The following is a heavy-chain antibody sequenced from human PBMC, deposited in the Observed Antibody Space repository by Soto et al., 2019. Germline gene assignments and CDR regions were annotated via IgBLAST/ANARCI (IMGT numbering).Heavy chain of an antibody. Sequence: QVQLQESGPGLVKPSETLSLTCAVYGGSISSNKWWSWVRQPPGKGLEWIGEIYHSGSTNYNPSLKSRVTISLDKSKIQFSLKLTSVTAAASAVYYCARDDHIVVVPTSLGAMDVWGQGTTVTVSS. CDR2: IYHSGST. CDR3: ARDDHIVVVPTSLGAMDV. J-gene: IGHJ6*02. D-gene: IGHD2-2*01. V-gene: IGHV4-4*02. CDR1: GGSISSNKW.